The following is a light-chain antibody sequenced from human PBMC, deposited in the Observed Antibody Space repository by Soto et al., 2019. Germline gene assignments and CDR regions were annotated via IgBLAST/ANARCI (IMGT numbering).Light chain of an antibody. CDR1: QNIYTW. Sequence: DYQVTQSPSTLSASVGDRVTITCRASQNIYTWLAWYQQKPGIAPNLLIHKASHLESGVPSRFSGSGSGTEFALTISSLQPEDFATYYCQHYNTYPWTFGQGTKVDIK. CDR3: QHYNTYPWT. J-gene: IGKJ1*01. CDR2: KAS. V-gene: IGKV1-5*03.